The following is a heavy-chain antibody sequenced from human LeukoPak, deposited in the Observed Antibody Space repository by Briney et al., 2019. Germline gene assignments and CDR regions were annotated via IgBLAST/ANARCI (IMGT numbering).Heavy chain of an antibody. J-gene: IGHJ6*03. V-gene: IGHV4-4*07. Sequence: SETLSLTCTVSGGSISSYYWSWIRQPAGKGLEWIGRIYTSGSTNYNPSLKSRVTMSVDTSKNQFSLKLSSVTAADTAVYYCARDSQLYYYYYMDVWGKGTTVTISS. CDR1: GGSISSYY. CDR2: IYTSGST. D-gene: IGHD5-24*01. CDR3: ARDSQLYYYYYMDV.